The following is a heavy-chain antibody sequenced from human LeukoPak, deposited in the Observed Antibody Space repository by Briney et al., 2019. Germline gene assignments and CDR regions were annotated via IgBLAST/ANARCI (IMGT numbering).Heavy chain of an antibody. D-gene: IGHD6-13*01. CDR2: IKQDGSEK. CDR3: ARTSSSDYFDY. Sequence: PGGSLRLSRAASGFTLSSYWMSWVRQAPGKGLEWVANIKQDGSEKYYVDSVKGRFTISRDNAKNSLYLQMNSLRAEDTAVYYCARTSSSDYFDYWGQGTLVTVSS. V-gene: IGHV3-7*01. CDR1: GFTLSSYW. J-gene: IGHJ4*02.